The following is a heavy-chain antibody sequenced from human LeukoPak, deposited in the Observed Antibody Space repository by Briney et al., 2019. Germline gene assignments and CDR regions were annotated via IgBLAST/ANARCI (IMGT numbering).Heavy chain of an antibody. V-gene: IGHV3-33*06. Sequence: GRSLRLSCAASGFTFSDYGMHWVLQAPGKGLEWVAVIRYDGSNKYYADSVKGRFTISRDNYKNTLYLQMNSLRAEDTAVYYCAKALNGLVDYWGQGTLVTVSS. CDR2: IRYDGSNK. CDR3: AKALNGLVDY. J-gene: IGHJ4*02. CDR1: GFTFSDYG. D-gene: IGHD6-19*01.